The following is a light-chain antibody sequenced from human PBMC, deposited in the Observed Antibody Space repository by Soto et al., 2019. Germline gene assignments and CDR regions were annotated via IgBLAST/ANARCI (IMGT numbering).Light chain of an antibody. CDR2: GAS. J-gene: IGKJ1*01. CDR1: QSVSSY. CDR3: QQYGSSGT. V-gene: IGKV3-20*01. Sequence: EIVLTQSPATLSLSPGERATLSCRASQSVSSYLAWYQQKPGQAPRLLMYGASTRATGIPARFSGSGSGTDFTLTISRLEPEDFAVYYCQQYGSSGTFGQGTKVDIK.